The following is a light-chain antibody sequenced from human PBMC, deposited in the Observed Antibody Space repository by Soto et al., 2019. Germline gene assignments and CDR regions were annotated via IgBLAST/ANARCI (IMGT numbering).Light chain of an antibody. J-gene: IGLJ2*01. V-gene: IGLV1-40*01. CDR3: QSYDSSLSGHVV. CDR1: SSNIGAGYD. CDR2: GNS. Sequence: QSVLTQPPSVSGAPGQGVTISCTGSSSNIGAGYDVHWYQQLPGTAPKLLIYGNSNRPSGVPDRFSGSKSGTSASLAITGLQAEGEADYYCQSYDSSLSGHVVFGGGTKVTVL.